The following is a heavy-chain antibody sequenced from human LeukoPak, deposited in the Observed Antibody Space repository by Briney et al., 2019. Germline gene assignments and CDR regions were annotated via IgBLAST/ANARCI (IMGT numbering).Heavy chain of an antibody. D-gene: IGHD6-13*01. J-gene: IGHJ4*02. CDR2: IYGDDDK. Sequence: SGPTLVNPTETLRLTCTFSGFSLSASGVGVGWIRQPPGKALEWFALIYGDDDKRYSPSLKGRLTITKDPSKNQVVLRMTNMDPVDTAKYYCAHLEGGFSSDWYFQGFDYWGQGTLVTVSS. CDR1: GFSLSASGVG. V-gene: IGHV2-5*02. CDR3: AHLEGGFSSDWYFQGFDY.